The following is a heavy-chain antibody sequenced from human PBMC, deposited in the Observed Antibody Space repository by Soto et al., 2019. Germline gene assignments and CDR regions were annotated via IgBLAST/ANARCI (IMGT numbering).Heavy chain of an antibody. CDR3: ARDLWGYCGTDCYPLDV. V-gene: IGHV4-59*01. D-gene: IGHD2-21*02. Sequence: SETLSLTCTVSGGSISGYYWSWIRQPPGKGLKWIGYMYNTGSTVYNPSFKSRVTISVDTSKNQFSLKLNSVTAADTAVYYCARDLWGYCGTDCYPLDVWGQGTTVT. CDR1: GGSISGYY. CDR2: MYNTGST. J-gene: IGHJ6*02.